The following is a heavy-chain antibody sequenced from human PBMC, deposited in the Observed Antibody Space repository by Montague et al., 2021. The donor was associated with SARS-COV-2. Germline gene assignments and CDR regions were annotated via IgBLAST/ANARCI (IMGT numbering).Heavy chain of an antibody. V-gene: IGHV3-21*01. J-gene: IGHJ4*02. CDR1: GFTFSSYT. D-gene: IGHD6-19*01. CDR3: AREKGIAVAGTDY. CDR2: ITSRSSDT. Sequence: PLRLSCAGSGFTFSSYTMNWARQAPGKGLEWVSSITSRSSDTFYADSVKGRFTISRDNAKNSLYLQMNSLRAEDTAVYYCAREKGIAVAGTDYWGQGTLLTVSS.